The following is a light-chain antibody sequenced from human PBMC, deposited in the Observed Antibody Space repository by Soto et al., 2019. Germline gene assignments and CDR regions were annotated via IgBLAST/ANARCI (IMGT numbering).Light chain of an antibody. Sequence: DVVMTQSPLSLSVTLGNPASISCRPSQSLLYRDGNTSLNWFQQRPGQSQRRLIYKVSNRDSGVPDRFSGSGSGTDFTLKISRVEAEDVGVYYCMQGVYWPPGRAFGQGTKVEIK. CDR3: MQGVYWPPGRA. J-gene: IGKJ1*01. CDR1: QSLLYRDGNTS. CDR2: KVS. V-gene: IGKV2-30*01.